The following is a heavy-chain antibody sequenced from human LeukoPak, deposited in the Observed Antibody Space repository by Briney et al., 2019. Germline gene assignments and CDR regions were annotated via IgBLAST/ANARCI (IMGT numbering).Heavy chain of an antibody. D-gene: IGHD1-26*01. J-gene: IGHJ4*02. CDR1: VGSFSGYY. CDR2: INHSGST. Sequence: SETLSLTCAVYVGSFSGYYWSWIRKPPGKLPERIGEINHSGSTNYNPSLKSRVTISVDTSKNQFSLKLSSVTAADTAVYYCARGIVGATDFDYWGQGTLVTVSS. V-gene: IGHV4-34*01. CDR3: ARGIVGATDFDY.